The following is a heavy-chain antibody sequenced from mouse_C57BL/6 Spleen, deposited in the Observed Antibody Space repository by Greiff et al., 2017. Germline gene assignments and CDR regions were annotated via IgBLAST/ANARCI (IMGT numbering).Heavy chain of an antibody. CDR1: GFSLTSYG. CDR3: AKYGAYYSNYEGYFDD. D-gene: IGHD2-5*01. J-gene: IGHJ2*01. Sequence: VQLQQSGPGLVQPSQSLSITCTVSGFSLTSYGVHWVRQSPGKGLEWLGVIWSGGSTDYNAAFMSSLSINKDNSKSQVFFKMNSLQASDTAIYYCAKYGAYYSNYEGYFDDWGQGTTLTVSS. CDR2: IWSGGST. V-gene: IGHV2-5*01.